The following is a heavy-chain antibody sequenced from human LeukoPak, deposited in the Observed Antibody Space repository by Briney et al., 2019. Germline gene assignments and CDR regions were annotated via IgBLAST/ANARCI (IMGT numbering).Heavy chain of an antibody. Sequence: SETLSLTCTVSGGSISCYYWSWIRQPPGKGLEWIGYIYYSGSTNYNPSLKSHVTISVDTSKNQFSLKLSSGTGADAAVYYCARVGRNDFWSGVEYFDYWGQGTLVTVSS. J-gene: IGHJ4*02. D-gene: IGHD3-3*01. V-gene: IGHV4-59*01. CDR2: IYYSGST. CDR1: GGSISCYY. CDR3: ARVGRNDFWSGVEYFDY.